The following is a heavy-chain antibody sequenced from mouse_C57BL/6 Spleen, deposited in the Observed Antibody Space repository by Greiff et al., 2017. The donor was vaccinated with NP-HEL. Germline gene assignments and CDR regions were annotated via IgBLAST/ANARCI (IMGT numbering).Heavy chain of an antibody. J-gene: IGHJ2*01. CDR3: ARGFITTDYFDY. CDR2: IYPGDGDT. D-gene: IGHD1-1*01. V-gene: IGHV1-82*01. Sequence: QVQLKESGPELVKPGASVKISCKASGYAFSSSWMNWVKQRPGKGLEWIGRIYPGDGDTNYNGKFKGKATLTADNSSSTAYMQLSSLTSEDSAVYFWARGFITTDYFDYWGQGTTLTVSS. CDR1: GYAFSSSW.